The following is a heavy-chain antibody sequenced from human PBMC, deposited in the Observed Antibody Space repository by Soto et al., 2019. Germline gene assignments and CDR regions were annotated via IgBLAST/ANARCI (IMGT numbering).Heavy chain of an antibody. CDR1: GCTVRNNY. V-gene: IGHV3-53*01. D-gene: IGHD3-10*01. Sequence: GSLGLSCAASGCTVRNNYVSWVRQAPGKGLEWVSHIYSGGTTYYTDSVKGRFTISRDNSKNTLYLHMNSLRVEDTAVYYCARDQFFGSASSNNRYSYFYGMDVWGQGTTVTVSS. CDR2: IYSGGTT. CDR3: ARDQFFGSASSNNRYSYFYGMDV. J-gene: IGHJ6*02.